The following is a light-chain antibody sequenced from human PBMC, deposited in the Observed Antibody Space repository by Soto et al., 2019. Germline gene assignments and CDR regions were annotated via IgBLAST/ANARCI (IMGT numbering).Light chain of an antibody. CDR2: DAA. V-gene: IGKV1-5*01. J-gene: IGKJ1*01. CDR1: QSLSSY. Sequence: DIQMTQSPSTLSASVGDNITITCRASQSLSSYLAWYQQKPGRAPKLLIFDAASLERGVPSRFSGSGSGTEFMLTISSLQPDDFATYYCQQYKAFGQGTKVEIK. CDR3: QQYKA.